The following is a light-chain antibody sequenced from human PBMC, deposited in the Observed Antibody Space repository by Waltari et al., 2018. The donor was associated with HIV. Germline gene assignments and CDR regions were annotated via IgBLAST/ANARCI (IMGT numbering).Light chain of an antibody. J-gene: IGLJ1*01. CDR3: AAWDDSLDGFYV. Sequence: QSVLTQPPSASATPGQRVTISCSGSSSNIDTNYVFWYQQLPGTAPQLLIFRDNERPSGVPDRFSGSRSGTSASLVISGLRSEDEAEYYCAAWDDSLDGFYVFGSGTRVTVL. V-gene: IGLV1-47*01. CDR2: RDN. CDR1: SSNIDTNY.